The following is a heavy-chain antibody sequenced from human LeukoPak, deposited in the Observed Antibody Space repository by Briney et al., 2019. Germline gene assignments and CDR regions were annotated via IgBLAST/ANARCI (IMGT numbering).Heavy chain of an antibody. J-gene: IGHJ5*02. D-gene: IGHD6-13*01. Sequence: GGSLRFSCAASGFTFSTYIMNWVRQTPGKGLEWVAVISYDGSNKYYADSVKGRFTISRDNSKNTLYLQMNSLRAEDTAVYYCARVRAERSRQNNWFDPWGQGTLVTVSS. CDR2: ISYDGSNK. CDR1: GFTFSTYI. CDR3: ARVRAERSRQNNWFDP. V-gene: IGHV3-30*03.